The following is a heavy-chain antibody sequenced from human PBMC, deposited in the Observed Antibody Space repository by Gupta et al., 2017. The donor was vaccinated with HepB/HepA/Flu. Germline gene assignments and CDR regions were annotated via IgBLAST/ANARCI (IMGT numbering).Heavy chain of an antibody. D-gene: IGHD1-1*01. CDR3: ARTIQLERRPFDY. Sequence: QVQLVESGGGVVQPGRSLRLSCVVSGFTFSSYSMNWVRQSPVKGLEWVAVISYDESKTYYADSVKGRFTISRDNSENTLFLQMNSLTADDTAVYYCARTIQLERRPFDYWGQGTLVTVSS. CDR1: GFTFSSYS. V-gene: IGHV3-30-3*01. CDR2: ISYDESKT. J-gene: IGHJ4*02.